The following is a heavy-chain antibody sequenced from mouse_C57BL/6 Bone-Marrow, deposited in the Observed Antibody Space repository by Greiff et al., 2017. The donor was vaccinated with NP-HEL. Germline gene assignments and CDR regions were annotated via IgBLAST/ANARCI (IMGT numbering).Heavy chain of an antibody. CDR3: ARHDYCYAMDY. CDR2: INSDGGRT. Sequence: EVQLVESGGGLVQPGSSLKLSFESHEYAFPSHDMPWVRKTPEKRLELVAAINSDGGRTYYTDNLESRSIISRDNTKESLYLQMSSLRSEDAALYDCARHDYCYAMDYWGQGTSVTVSS. CDR1: EYAFPSHD. J-gene: IGHJ4*01. V-gene: IGHV5-2*01. D-gene: IGHD2-4*01.